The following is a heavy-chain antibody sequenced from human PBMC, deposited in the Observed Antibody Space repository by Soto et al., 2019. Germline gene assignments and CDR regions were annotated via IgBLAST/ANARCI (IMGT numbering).Heavy chain of an antibody. D-gene: IGHD3-3*01. CDR1: GGSISSSSYY. V-gene: IGHV4-39*01. Sequence: QLQLQESGPGLVKPSETLSLTCTVSGGSISSSSYYWGWIRQPPGKGLEWIGSIYYSGSTYYNPSLKSRVTISVDTSKNQFSLKLSSVTAADTAVYYCARSYYDFWSGYYRYYYYYMDVWGKGTTVTVSS. CDR3: ARSYYDFWSGYYRYYYYYMDV. J-gene: IGHJ6*03. CDR2: IYYSGST.